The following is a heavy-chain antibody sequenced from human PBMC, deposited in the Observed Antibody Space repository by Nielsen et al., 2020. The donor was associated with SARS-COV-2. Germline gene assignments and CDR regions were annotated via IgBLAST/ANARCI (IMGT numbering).Heavy chain of an antibody. CDR1: GGSISSSSYY. D-gene: IGHD6-13*01. CDR3: ARRRAAAGTSNWFDP. V-gene: IGHV4-39*01. Sequence: SETLSLTCTVSGGSISSSSYYWGWIRQPPGKGLEWIGSIYYSGGTFYNPSLKSRVTMSVDTSKNQFSLNMTSVTAPDTAVYYCARRRAAAGTSNWFDPWGQGTLVTVSS. J-gene: IGHJ5*02. CDR2: IYYSGGT.